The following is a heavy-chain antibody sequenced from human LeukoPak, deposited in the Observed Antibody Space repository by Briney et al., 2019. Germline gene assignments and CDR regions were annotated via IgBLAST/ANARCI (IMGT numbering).Heavy chain of an antibody. J-gene: IGHJ6*03. D-gene: IGHD1-1*01. V-gene: IGHV4-34*01. CDR3: ARGRTTGTTYYYYYMDV. CDR2: INHSGST. CDR1: GGSFSGYY. Sequence: SETLSLSCAVYGGSFSGYYWSWIRQPPGKGLEWIGEINHSGSTNYNPSLKSRVTISVDTSKNQFSLKLSSVTAADTAVYYCARGRTTGTTYYYYYMDVWGKGTTVTVSS.